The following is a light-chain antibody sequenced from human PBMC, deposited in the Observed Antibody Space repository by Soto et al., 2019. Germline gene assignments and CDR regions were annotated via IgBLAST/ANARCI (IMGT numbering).Light chain of an antibody. CDR3: QQYGSSPLT. CDR2: GAS. Sequence: EIVLTQSPATLSLSPGERATLSCRASQSVSNYLAWYQQKPGQAPRLLIYGASRRATGIPDRFSGSGSGTDFTLTISRLEPEDFAVYYCQQYGSSPLTFGGGTKVDIK. V-gene: IGKV3-20*01. J-gene: IGKJ4*01. CDR1: QSVSNY.